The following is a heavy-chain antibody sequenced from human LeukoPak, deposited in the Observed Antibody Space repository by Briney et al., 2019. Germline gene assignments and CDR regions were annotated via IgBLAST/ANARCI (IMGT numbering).Heavy chain of an antibody. D-gene: IGHD5-12*01. CDR1: GFTFRRYA. Sequence: GGSLRLSCAASGFTFRRYAMSWVRQAPAKGLERVSTISGSGGSTYYADSVKGRFTISRDNSKNTLYLQMNSLRAEDTAVYYCAKGLRKVATSDDAFDIWGQGTMVTVSS. V-gene: IGHV3-23*01. CDR3: AKGLRKVATSDDAFDI. J-gene: IGHJ3*02. CDR2: ISGSGGST.